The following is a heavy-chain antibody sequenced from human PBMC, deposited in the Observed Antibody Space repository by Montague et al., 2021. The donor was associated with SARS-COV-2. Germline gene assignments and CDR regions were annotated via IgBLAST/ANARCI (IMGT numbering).Heavy chain of an antibody. V-gene: IGHV4-39*01. D-gene: IGHD3-9*01. CDR3: ARTTPYDVLTGFPSYYFDH. J-gene: IGHJ4*02. CDR1: GGSLTSYGYY. Sequence: SETLSLTCTVSGGSLTSYGYYWAWIRQPPGKGLEWIGSIYYSGSTYYNPSLKSRVTISVDTSKNQFSLKLNSVTAADTAVYYCARTTPYDVLTGFPSYYFDHWGQGTLVTVSS. CDR2: IYYSGST.